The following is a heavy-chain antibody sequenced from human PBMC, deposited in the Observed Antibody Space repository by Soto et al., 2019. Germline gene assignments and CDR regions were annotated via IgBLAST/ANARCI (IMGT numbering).Heavy chain of an antibody. CDR2: IIPILGIA. Sequence: QVQLVQSGAEVKKPGSSVKVSCKASGGTFSSYTISWVRQAPGQGLEWMGRIIPILGIANYAQKFQGRVTITAEKSTCTAYKELSSLGSEDTAVDYCGASGYCSGGSCYINVWGQGTTVTVSS. J-gene: IGHJ6*02. CDR1: GGTFSSYT. CDR3: GASGYCSGGSCYINV. V-gene: IGHV1-69*02. D-gene: IGHD2-15*01.